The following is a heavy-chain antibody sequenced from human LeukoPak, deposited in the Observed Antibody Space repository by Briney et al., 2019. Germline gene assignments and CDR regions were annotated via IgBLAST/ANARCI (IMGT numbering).Heavy chain of an antibody. CDR1: GFTFNSFA. J-gene: IGHJ4*02. CDR3: AKDSQSGSSSSGVFDY. D-gene: IGHD6-6*01. CDR2: ISGSGGST. V-gene: IGHV3-23*01. Sequence: GGSLRLSCAASGFTFNSFALDWVRKAPGKGLEWVSAISGSGGSTYYADSVKGRFTISRDNSKRTLYLQMNSLRVEDTAVYYCAKDSQSGSSSSGVFDYWGQGTPVTVSS.